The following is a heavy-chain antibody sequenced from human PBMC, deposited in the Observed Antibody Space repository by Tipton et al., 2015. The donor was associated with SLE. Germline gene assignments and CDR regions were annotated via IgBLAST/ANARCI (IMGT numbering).Heavy chain of an antibody. CDR2: IYDSASA. D-gene: IGHD5-18*01. V-gene: IGHV4-31*11. J-gene: IGHJ4*02. Sequence: TLSLTCAVSGGSINRSPYYWAWIRQSPGKGLEWIGYIYDSASAYYSPSLKSRVTMSIDTSKNQFSLKLTSVTAADSAVYYCARGDSYGYGNFDSWGQGTLVTVSS. CDR1: GGSINRSPYY. CDR3: ARGDSYGYGNFDS.